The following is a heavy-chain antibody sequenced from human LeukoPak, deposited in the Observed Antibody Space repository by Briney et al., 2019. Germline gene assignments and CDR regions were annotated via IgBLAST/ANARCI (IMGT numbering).Heavy chain of an antibody. CDR1: GFTFYDYA. CDR2: ITWNSGTI. Sequence: GGSLRLSCAASGFTFYDYAMHWVRQAPGKGLEWVSGITWNSGTIGYADSVKGRFTISRDNAKNSLYLQMNSPRAEDTALYYCARGYYAASVRFDYWGRGTLVTVSS. V-gene: IGHV3-9*01. J-gene: IGHJ4*02. CDR3: ARGYYAASVRFDY. D-gene: IGHD3-10*01.